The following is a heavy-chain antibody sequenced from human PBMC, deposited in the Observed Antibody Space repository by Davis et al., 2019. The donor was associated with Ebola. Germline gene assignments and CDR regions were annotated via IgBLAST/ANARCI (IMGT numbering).Heavy chain of an antibody. CDR1: GFTFSTYA. CDR2: ISGSGGDP. V-gene: IGHV3-23*01. D-gene: IGHD6-19*01. CDR3: AKQDDSGWYGIDDY. J-gene: IGHJ4*02. Sequence: GESLKISCAGSGFTFSTYAMTWVRQAPGKGLEWVSRISGSGGDPHYADSVKGRFTISRDNSKNTLYLQMNSLRPDDTALYYCAKQDDSGWYGIDDYWGQGTLVTVSS.